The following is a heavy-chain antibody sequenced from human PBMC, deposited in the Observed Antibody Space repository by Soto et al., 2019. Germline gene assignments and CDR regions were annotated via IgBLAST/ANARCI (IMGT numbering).Heavy chain of an antibody. CDR2: TSGSGGRT. J-gene: IGHJ4*02. Sequence: GALRLSCAASGFTFTSYAMSWVRQAPGKGLERVSTTSGSGGRTYYADSVKGRFTSSRDNSKNTLYLQMHSLRAEDTAVYYCAKGRSSIAVVNYFDYWGQGTLVTVSS. D-gene: IGHD6-19*01. CDR3: AKGRSSIAVVNYFDY. CDR1: GFTFTSYA. V-gene: IGHV3-23*01.